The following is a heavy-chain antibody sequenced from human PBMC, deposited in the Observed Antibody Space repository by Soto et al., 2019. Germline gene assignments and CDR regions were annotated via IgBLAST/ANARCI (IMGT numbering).Heavy chain of an antibody. CDR1: GYTFTSYY. CDR3: ARDLSPYSSSWHVPDY. D-gene: IGHD6-13*01. CDR2: INPSGGST. V-gene: IGHV1-46*01. Sequence: QVQLVQSGAEVKKPGASVKVSCKASGYTFTSYYMHWVRQAPGQGLEWMGIINPSGGSTSYAQKFQVRVTMTRDTSTSTVYMELSSLRSEDTAVYYCARDLSPYSSSWHVPDYWGQGTLVTVSS. J-gene: IGHJ4*02.